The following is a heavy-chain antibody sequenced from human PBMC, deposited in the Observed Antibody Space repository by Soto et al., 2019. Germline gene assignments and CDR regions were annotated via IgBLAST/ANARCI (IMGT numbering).Heavy chain of an antibody. V-gene: IGHV3-21*01. D-gene: IGHD2-15*01. Sequence: EVQLVESGGGLVKPGGSLRLSCAASGFTFSSYSMNWVRQAPGKGLEWVSSISSSSSYIYYADSVKGRFTISRDNAKNSLYLQMNSLRAEDTAVYYCARVVVADTSDPNWFDPWGQGTLVTVSS. CDR3: ARVVVADTSDPNWFDP. J-gene: IGHJ5*02. CDR2: ISSSSSYI. CDR1: GFTFSSYS.